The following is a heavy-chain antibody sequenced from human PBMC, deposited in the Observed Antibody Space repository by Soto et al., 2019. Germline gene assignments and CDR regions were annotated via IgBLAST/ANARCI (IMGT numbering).Heavy chain of an antibody. CDR1: GGTFSSYA. CDR2: IIPIFGTA. V-gene: IGHV1-69*12. CDR3: ARDRVGATGYYYYGMDV. D-gene: IGHD1-26*01. J-gene: IGHJ6*02. Sequence: QVQLVQSGAEVKKPGSSVKVSCKASGGTFSSYAISWVRQAPGQGLEWMGGIIPIFGTANYAQKFQGRVTITADESTGTAYMELSSLRSEDTAVYYCARDRVGATGYYYYGMDVWGQGTTVTVSS.